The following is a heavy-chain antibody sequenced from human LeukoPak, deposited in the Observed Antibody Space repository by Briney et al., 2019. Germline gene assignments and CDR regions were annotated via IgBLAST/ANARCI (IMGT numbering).Heavy chain of an antibody. D-gene: IGHD2-2*01. CDR2: IIPIFGTA. Sequence: SVKVSCKASGGTFSSYAISWVRQAPGQGLEWMGGIIPIFGTANYAQKFQGRVTITADESTSTAYMGLSSLRSEDTAVYHCASLWVVPAATAYYYYYMDVWGKGTTVTVSS. CDR3: ASLWVVPAATAYYYYYMDV. J-gene: IGHJ6*03. V-gene: IGHV1-69*01. CDR1: GGTFSSYA.